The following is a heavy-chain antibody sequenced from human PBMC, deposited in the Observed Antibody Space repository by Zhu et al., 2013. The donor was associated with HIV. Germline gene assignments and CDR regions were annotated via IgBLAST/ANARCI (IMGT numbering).Heavy chain of an antibody. V-gene: IGHV1-8*01. CDR1: GYTFTSYD. D-gene: IGHD3-3*01. J-gene: IGHJ6*02. Sequence: QVQLVQSGAEVKKPGASVKVSCKASGYTFTSYDINWVRQATGQGLEWMGWMNPNSGNTGYAQKFQGRVTMTRNTSISTAYMELSSLRSEDTAVYYCAREYIYDFWSEYGMDVWGRRDHGHRLL. CDR3: AREYIYDFWSEYGMDV. CDR2: MNPNSGNT.